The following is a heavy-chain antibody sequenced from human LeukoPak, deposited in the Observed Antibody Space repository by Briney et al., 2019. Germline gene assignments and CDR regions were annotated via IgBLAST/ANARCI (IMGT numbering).Heavy chain of an antibody. CDR1: GYTFTGYY. V-gene: IGHV1-2*02. J-gene: IGHJ4*02. CDR3: ARARGYSYGNDY. Sequence: ASVKVSCKASGYTFTGYYMHWVRQSPGQGLEWMGWINPNSGGTNYAQKFQGRVTITADKSTSTAYMELSSLRSEDTAVYYCARARGYSYGNDYWGQGTLVTVSS. D-gene: IGHD5-18*01. CDR2: INPNSGGT.